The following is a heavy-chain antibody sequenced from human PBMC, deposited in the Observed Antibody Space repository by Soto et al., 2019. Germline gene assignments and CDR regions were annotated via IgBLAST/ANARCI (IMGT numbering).Heavy chain of an antibody. D-gene: IGHD6-13*01. V-gene: IGHV3-33*01. CDR1: GFTFSHYG. CDR2: IWYDGSYK. Sequence: ESGGGVVQPGRSLRLSCAASGFTFSHYGMHWVRQAPGKGLEWVAVIWYDGSYKYYGDSVKGRFTISRDQSKNTLFLQMDSLSAEDSAVYYCAREAAPSGTLGHFDLWGRGTLVTVSS. CDR3: AREAAPSGTLGHFDL. J-gene: IGHJ2*01.